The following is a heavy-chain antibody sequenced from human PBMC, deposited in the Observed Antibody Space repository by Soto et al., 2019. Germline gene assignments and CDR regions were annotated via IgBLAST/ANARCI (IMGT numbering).Heavy chain of an antibody. CDR2: ISAYNGNT. J-gene: IGHJ6*02. V-gene: IGHV1-18*01. D-gene: IGHD6-19*01. Sequence: ASVKVSCKASGYTFTSYGISWVRQAPGQGLEWMGWISAYNGNTNYAQKLQGRVTMTTDTSTSTAYMELRGLRPDDTAVYYCARDRRYSSGWTLTAYYYYYGMDVWGQGTTVTVSS. CDR1: GYTFTSYG. CDR3: ARDRRYSSGWTLTAYYYYYGMDV.